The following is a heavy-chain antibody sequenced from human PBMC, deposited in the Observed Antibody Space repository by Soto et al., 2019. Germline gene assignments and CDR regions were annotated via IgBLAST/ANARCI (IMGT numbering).Heavy chain of an antibody. V-gene: IGHV1-18*04. CDR3: ARGPFRPSAMDV. CDR2: ISPS. D-gene: IGHD3-10*01. Sequence: GASVKVSCKASGYTFTSYGISWVRQAPGQGLEWMGWISPSFQGQVTITVDDGTRTVYMEVRDLTSEDTAIYYCARGPFRPSAMDVWGQGTTVTVSS. CDR1: GYTFTSYG. J-gene: IGHJ6*02.